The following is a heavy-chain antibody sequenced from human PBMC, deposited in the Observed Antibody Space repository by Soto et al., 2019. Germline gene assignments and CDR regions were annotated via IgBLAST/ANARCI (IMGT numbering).Heavy chain of an antibody. J-gene: IGHJ3*02. CDR1: GYSFTSYW. CDR2: IYPGDSDT. CDR3: ARHFYDSSGYLKGGRSEYHAFDI. Sequence: GESLKISCKGSGYSFTSYWIGWVRQMPGKGLEWMGIIYPGDSDTRYSPSFQGQVTISADKSISTAYLQWSSLKASDTAMYYRARHFYDSSGYLKGGRSEYHAFDIWGQGTMVTVSS. D-gene: IGHD3-22*01. V-gene: IGHV5-51*01.